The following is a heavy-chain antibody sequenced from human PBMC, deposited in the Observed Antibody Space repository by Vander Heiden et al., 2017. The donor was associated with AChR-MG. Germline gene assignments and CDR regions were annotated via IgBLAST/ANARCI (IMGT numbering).Heavy chain of an antibody. CDR1: GYSLSNFG. D-gene: IGHD2-15*01. V-gene: IGHV1-18*01. CDR3: ARDRLFSVVPATPGDF. Sequence: QVQLVQSGGEVKKPGASVKVSCKASGYSLSNFGMTWVRQAPGQGLEWMGWISVYNGKTEYAQNLQGRVIMTTDTSTSTAYLELRSLRSDDTAVYYCARDRLFSVVPATPGDFWGQGTLVTVSS. J-gene: IGHJ4*02. CDR2: ISVYNGKT.